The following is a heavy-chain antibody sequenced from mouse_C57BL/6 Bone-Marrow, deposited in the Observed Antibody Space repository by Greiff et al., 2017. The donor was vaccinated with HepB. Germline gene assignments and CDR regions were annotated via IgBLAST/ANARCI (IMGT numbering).Heavy chain of an antibody. D-gene: IGHD2-5*01. Sequence: VQLQQSGPELVKPGASVKIPCKASGYTFTDYNMDWVKQSHGKSLEWIGDINPNNGGTIYNQKFKGKATLTVDKSSSTAYMELRSLTSEYTAVYYCARRTAYYSNYDYAMDYWGQGTSVTVSS. CDR1: GYTFTDYN. V-gene: IGHV1-18*01. CDR3: ARRTAYYSNYDYAMDY. CDR2: INPNNGGT. J-gene: IGHJ4*01.